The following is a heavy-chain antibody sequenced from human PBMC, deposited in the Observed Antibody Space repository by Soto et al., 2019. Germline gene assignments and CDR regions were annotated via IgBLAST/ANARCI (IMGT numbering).Heavy chain of an antibody. D-gene: IGHD6-6*01. V-gene: IGHV4-31*03. J-gene: IGHJ4*02. CDR3: ARVSQGAAARRGYYFDC. CDR1: CGSISSGGYY. Sequence: PSETLSLTCTVSCGSISSGGYYWSWIRQHPGKGLEWIGYIYYSGSTYYNPSLKSRVTISVDTSKNQFSLKLSSVTAADTAVYYCARVSQGAAARRGYYFDCWGQGILVTVSS. CDR2: IYYSGST.